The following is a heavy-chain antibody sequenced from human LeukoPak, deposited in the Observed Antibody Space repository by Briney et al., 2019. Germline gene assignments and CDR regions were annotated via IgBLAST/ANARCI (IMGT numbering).Heavy chain of an antibody. CDR1: GGSMRTYY. Sequence: SETLSLTCNVSGGSMRTYYWSWIRQSPGKGLEWIGYIYHSGSTNYNPSLKSRVTISVDTSKNQFSLTLSSVTAADTAVYYCTREPLPWGQGTLVTVSS. CDR3: TREPLP. J-gene: IGHJ4*02. CDR2: IYHSGST. V-gene: IGHV4-59*12.